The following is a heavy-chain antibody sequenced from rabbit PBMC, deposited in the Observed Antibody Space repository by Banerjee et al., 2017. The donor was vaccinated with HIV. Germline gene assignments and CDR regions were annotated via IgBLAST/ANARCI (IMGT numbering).Heavy chain of an antibody. CDR3: ARDLAGAIGWNFYL. J-gene: IGHJ6*01. CDR2: INAVTGKA. D-gene: IGHD4-1*01. V-gene: IGHV1S45*01. Sequence: QEQLVESGGGLVKPEGSLKLSCTASGFSFSNKAVMCWVRQAPGKGLEWIASINAVTGKAVYASWAKGRFTFSKTSSTTVTLQMTSLTVADTATYFCARDLAGAIGWNFYLWGPGTLVTVS. CDR1: GFSFSNKAV.